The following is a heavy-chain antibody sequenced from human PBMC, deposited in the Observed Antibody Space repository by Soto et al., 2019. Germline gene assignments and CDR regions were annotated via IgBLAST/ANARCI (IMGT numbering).Heavy chain of an antibody. Sequence: QVQLVQSGAEVKKPGSSVKVSCKASGGTFSTYPISWVRQAPGQGLEWTGGINPIFGTANYAQKLQGRVTITADESTTTAYMQLSSLRSDDTAVYYCARLRASNYEAYQHWGQGTLVTVSS. J-gene: IGHJ1*01. V-gene: IGHV1-69*12. CDR1: GGTFSTYP. CDR3: ARLRASNYEAYQH. CDR2: INPIFGTA. D-gene: IGHD4-4*01.